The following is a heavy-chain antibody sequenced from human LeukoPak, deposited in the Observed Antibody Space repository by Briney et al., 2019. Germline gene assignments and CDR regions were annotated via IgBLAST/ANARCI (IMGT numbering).Heavy chain of an antibody. CDR2: IIPIFGTA. CDR1: GGTFSSYA. V-gene: IGHV1-69*13. CDR3: ARDNSGSYSAHSRFDY. J-gene: IGHJ4*02. Sequence: ASVNVSCKASGGTFSSYAISWVRQAPGQGLEWMGGIIPIFGTANYAQKFQGRVTITADESTSTAYMELSSLRSEDTAVYYCARDNSGSYSAHSRFDYWGQGTLVTVSS. D-gene: IGHD1-26*01.